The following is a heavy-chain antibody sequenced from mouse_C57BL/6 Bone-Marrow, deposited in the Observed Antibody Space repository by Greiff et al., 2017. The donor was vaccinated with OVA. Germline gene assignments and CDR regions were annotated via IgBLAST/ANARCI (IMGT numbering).Heavy chain of an antibody. Sequence: QVQLQQSGPELVKPGASVKLSCKASGYTFTSYDINWVKQRPGQGLEWIGWIYPRDGSTKYNEKFKGKATLTVDTSSSTAYMELHSLTSEDSAVYFCARSGYSNYVDYAMDYWGQGTSVTVSS. CDR2: IYPRDGST. CDR1: GYTFTSYD. D-gene: IGHD2-5*01. CDR3: ARSGYSNYVDYAMDY. V-gene: IGHV1-85*01. J-gene: IGHJ4*01.